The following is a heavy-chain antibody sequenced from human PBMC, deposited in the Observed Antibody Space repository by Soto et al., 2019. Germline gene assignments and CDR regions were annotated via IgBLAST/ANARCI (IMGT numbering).Heavy chain of an antibody. J-gene: IGHJ6*02. CDR3: ANRPRYYNLDV. CDR1: GSTFSSYA. CDR2: ISGSGDTT. V-gene: IGHV3-23*01. Sequence: GGSMRLSCAASGSTFSSYAMNWVRQAPGKGLEWVSGISGSGDTTYYADSVRGRFTISRDNSKNTLYLQMNSLTAEDTAVYYCANRPRYYNLDVWGQGTTVTVSS.